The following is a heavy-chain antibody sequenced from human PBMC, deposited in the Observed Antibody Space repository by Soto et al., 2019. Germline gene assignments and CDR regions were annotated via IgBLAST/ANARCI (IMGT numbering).Heavy chain of an antibody. CDR2: INAGNGNT. Sequence: QVQLVQSGAEVKKPGASVKVSCKASGYTFTSYTMHWVRQAPGQRLEWMGWINAGNGNTKYSQKFQGRVTITRDTSASTAYMELSSLRSEDTAVYYCARSTMVRGVTPWGQGTLVTVSS. V-gene: IGHV1-3*01. CDR1: GYTFTSYT. D-gene: IGHD3-10*01. CDR3: ARSTMVRGVTP. J-gene: IGHJ5*02.